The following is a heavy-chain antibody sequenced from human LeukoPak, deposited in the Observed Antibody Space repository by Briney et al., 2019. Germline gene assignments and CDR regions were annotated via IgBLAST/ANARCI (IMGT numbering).Heavy chain of an antibody. D-gene: IGHD2-15*01. J-gene: IGHJ4*02. CDR3: AGDDTDCSGGSCYPPGDY. V-gene: IGHV3-21*01. CDR2: ISSSSSYI. CDR1: GFTFSSYS. Sequence: PGGSLRLSCAASGFTFSSYSMNWVRQAPGKGLEWVSSISSSSSYIYYADSVKGRFTISRDNAKNSLYLQMNSLRAEDTAVYYCAGDDTDCSGGSCYPPGDYWGQGTLVTVSS.